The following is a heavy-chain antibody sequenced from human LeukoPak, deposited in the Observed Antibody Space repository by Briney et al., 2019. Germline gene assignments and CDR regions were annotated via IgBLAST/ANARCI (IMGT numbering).Heavy chain of an antibody. CDR2: INPDGSTT. V-gene: IGHV3-74*01. CDR3: AKDLHYGSADY. J-gene: IGHJ4*02. Sequence: GGSLRLSCAASGLTFSSYAMHWVRQAPGKGLVWVSFINPDGSTTNYADSVKGRFTISRDNAKNALYLQMNSLRAEDTAVYYCAKDLHYGSADYWGQGTLVTVSS. CDR1: GLTFSSYA. D-gene: IGHD3-10*01.